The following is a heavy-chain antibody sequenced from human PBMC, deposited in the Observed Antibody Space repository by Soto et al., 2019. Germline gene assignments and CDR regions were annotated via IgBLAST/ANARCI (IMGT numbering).Heavy chain of an antibody. D-gene: IGHD3-3*01. CDR1: GYTFTGYY. J-gene: IGHJ6*02. CDR3: AREGFKSRDYDFWSGYYTGMDYYYGMDV. CDR2: INPNSGGT. Sequence: VASVKVSCKASGYTFTGYYMHWVRQAPGQGLEWMGWINPNSGGTNYAQKFQGWVTMTRDTSISTAYMELSRLRSDDTAVYYCAREGFKSRDYDFWSGYYTGMDYYYGMDVWGQGTTVTVSS. V-gene: IGHV1-2*04.